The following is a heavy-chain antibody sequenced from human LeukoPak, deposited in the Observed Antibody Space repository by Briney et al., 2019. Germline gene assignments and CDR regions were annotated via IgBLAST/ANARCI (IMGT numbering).Heavy chain of an antibody. CDR3: ARDCSSTCSDAFDI. CDR2: IYYSGST. Sequence: PSETLSLTCTVSGGSISGYYWSWIRQPPGKGLEWIGYIYYSGSTNYNPSLKSRVTISVDTSKNQFSLRLSSVTAADTAVYYCARDCSSTCSDAFDIWGQGTMVIFSS. J-gene: IGHJ3*02. D-gene: IGHD2-2*01. V-gene: IGHV4-59*01. CDR1: GGSISGYY.